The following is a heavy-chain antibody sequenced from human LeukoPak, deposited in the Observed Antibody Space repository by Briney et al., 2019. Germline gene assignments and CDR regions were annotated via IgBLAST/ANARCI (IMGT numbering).Heavy chain of an antibody. J-gene: IGHJ4*02. V-gene: IGHV3-23*01. CDR2: ISGSGGST. D-gene: IGHD3-10*01. CDR1: GFTVSSNY. Sequence: GGSLRLSCAASGFTVSSNYMSWVRQAPGKGLEWVSAISGSGGSTYYADSVKGRFTISRDNSKNTLYLQMNSLRAEDTAVYYCAKGGTMVRLDYWGQGTLVTVSS. CDR3: AKGGTMVRLDY.